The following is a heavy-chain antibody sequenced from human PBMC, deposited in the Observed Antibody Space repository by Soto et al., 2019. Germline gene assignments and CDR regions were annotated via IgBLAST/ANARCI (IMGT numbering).Heavy chain of an antibody. V-gene: IGHV3-23*01. CDR1: GFTFSSYA. J-gene: IGHJ5*02. CDR2: INDSGDST. Sequence: SLRLSCAASGFTFSSYAMSWVRQAPGKGLEWVSLINDSGDSTYYADSVKGRFTISRDNSKNTLYLQMNGLIADDTAVYYCAKDPQSSGWSYNWFDPWGQGTLVTVSS. CDR3: AKDPQSSGWSYNWFDP. D-gene: IGHD6-19*01.